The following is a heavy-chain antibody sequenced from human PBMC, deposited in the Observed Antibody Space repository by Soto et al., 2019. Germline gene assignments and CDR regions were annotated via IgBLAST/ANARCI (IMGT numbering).Heavy chain of an antibody. V-gene: IGHV4-34*01. J-gene: IGHJ5*02. CDR1: DGSLSNYY. CDR3: ARKLRFLGGNWLDP. Sequence: PSETLSLTCGVHDGSLSNYYWNWIRQPPGKGLEWIGEINHSGSSVYNPSLKSRVTISVDTSKNQFSLTLTSVTAADTGVYFCARKLRFLGGNWLDPWGQGTLVTV. CDR2: INHSGSS. D-gene: IGHD3-3*01.